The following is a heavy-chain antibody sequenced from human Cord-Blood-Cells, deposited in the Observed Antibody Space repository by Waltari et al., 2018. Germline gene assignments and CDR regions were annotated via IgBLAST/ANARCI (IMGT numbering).Heavy chain of an antibody. V-gene: IGHV4-34*01. CDR2: INHSGST. J-gene: IGHJ3*02. CDR1: GGSFSGYY. CDR3: ARGNWGSTAFDI. D-gene: IGHD7-27*01. Sequence: QVQLQQWGAGLLKPSETLSLTCAVYGGSFSGYYWSWIRQPPGKGREWIGEINHSGSTNYNPSLKSRVSIAVDTSKNQCSLRLSSVTAADTAVYYCARGNWGSTAFDIWGQGTMVTVSS.